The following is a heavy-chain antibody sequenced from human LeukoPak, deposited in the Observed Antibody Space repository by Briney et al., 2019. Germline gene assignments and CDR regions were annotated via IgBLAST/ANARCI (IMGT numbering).Heavy chain of an antibody. J-gene: IGHJ4*02. V-gene: IGHV4-4*07. D-gene: IGHD4-17*01. CDR3: AREYGDLHY. CDR2: IYSSGSA. Sequence: SETLSLTCTVSGGSISGYYWSWVRQPAGKGLEWIGRIYSSGSANYNPSLKSRVTMSVDTSNNQFSLKLTSVSAADTAVYYCAREYGDLHYWGQGTLVTVSS. CDR1: GGSISGYY.